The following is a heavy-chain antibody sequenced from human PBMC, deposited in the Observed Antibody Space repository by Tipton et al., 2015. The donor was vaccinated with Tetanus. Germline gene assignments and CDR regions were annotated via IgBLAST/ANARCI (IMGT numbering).Heavy chain of an antibody. CDR3: ARLPKHYSAAGST. Sequence: QLVQSGAEVKKPGESLKISCKGSGYSFGIYRLAWVRQMHGKGLEWVGIIYPGDSVTRYSPSFEGQVTISVDKSIATAYLQWSSLKASDTAIYFCARLPKHYSAAGSTWGQGTQVTVSS. J-gene: IGHJ5*02. CDR1: GYSFGIYR. CDR2: IYPGDSVT. D-gene: IGHD3-10*01. V-gene: IGHV5-51*01.